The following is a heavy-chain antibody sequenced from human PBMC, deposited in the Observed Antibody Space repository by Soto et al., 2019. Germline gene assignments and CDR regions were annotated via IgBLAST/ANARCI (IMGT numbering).Heavy chain of an antibody. J-gene: IGHJ4*02. V-gene: IGHV3-43*01. D-gene: IGHD6-19*01. CDR2: ISWDGGSA. CDR3: AKDSVAGTGEGCFDY. Sequence: GGSLRLSCAASGFTFDDYTMHWVRQAPGKGLEWVSRISWDGGSAYYADSVKGRFTISRDNSKNSLYLQMNSLRTEDTALYYCAKDSVAGTGEGCFDYWGQGTLVTVSS. CDR1: GFTFDDYT.